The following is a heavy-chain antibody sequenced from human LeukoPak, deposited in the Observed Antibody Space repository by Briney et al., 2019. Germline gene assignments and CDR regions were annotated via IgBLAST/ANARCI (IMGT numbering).Heavy chain of an antibody. Sequence: PSETLSLTCTVSGGSISSYYWSWIRQPAGKGLEWIGRIYTSGSTNYNPSLKSRVTISVDTSKNQFSLQLNSVTPEDTAVYYCASNMHSSSPYGMDVWGQGTTVTVSS. V-gene: IGHV4-4*07. CDR1: GGSISSYY. CDR2: IYTSGST. CDR3: ASNMHSSSPYGMDV. J-gene: IGHJ6*02. D-gene: IGHD6-13*01.